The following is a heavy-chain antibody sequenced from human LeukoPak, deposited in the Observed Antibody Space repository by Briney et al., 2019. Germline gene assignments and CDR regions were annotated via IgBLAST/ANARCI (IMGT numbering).Heavy chain of an antibody. Sequence: ASVKVSCKASGYTFTSYGISWVRQAPGQGLEWMGWISAYNGNTNYAQKLQGRVTMTTDTSTSTAYMELRSLRSDDTAVYYCARDRPPGTYYYYYMDVWGKGTTVTVYS. D-gene: IGHD6-13*01. CDR2: ISAYNGNT. J-gene: IGHJ6*03. CDR3: ARDRPPGTYYYYYMDV. V-gene: IGHV1-18*01. CDR1: GYTFTSYG.